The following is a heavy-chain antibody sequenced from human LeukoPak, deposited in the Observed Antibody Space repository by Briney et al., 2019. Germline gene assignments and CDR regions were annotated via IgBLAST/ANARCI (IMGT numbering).Heavy chain of an antibody. CDR2: INPSGGST. Sequence: GASVKVSCKASGYTFTSYYMHWVRQAPGQGLEWMVIINPSGGSTSYAQKFQGRVTMTRDMSTSTVYMELSSLRSEDTAVYYCARTSSGYVFYGTNYFDYWGQGTLVTVSS. CDR3: ARTSSGYVFYGTNYFDY. V-gene: IGHV1-46*01. J-gene: IGHJ4*02. CDR1: GYTFTSYY. D-gene: IGHD3-22*01.